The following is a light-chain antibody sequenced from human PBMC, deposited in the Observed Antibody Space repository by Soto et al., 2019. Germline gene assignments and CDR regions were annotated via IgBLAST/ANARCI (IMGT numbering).Light chain of an antibody. CDR3: QQSYSRPYT. V-gene: IGKV1-39*01. Sequence: DIQMTQSPSSLSASVGDRVTITCRASPSISSHLNWYQQNPGKAPKLLIYAASSLQSGVPSRFSGSGSGTDVTLTINSLQPEDFATYYCQQSYSRPYTFGQGTKLEIK. CDR2: AAS. J-gene: IGKJ2*01. CDR1: PSISSH.